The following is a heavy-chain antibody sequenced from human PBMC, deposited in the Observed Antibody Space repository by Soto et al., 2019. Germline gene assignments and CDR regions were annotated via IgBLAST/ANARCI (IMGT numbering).Heavy chain of an antibody. CDR1: GFTFSSYA. J-gene: IGHJ4*02. D-gene: IGHD6-6*01. CDR2: ISGSGGST. CDR3: ARWAGRPYSFDY. V-gene: IGHV3-23*01. Sequence: EVQLLESGGGLAQPGGSLRLSCAASGFTFSSYAMSWVRQAPGKGLEWVSAISGSGGSTYYADSVKGRFTISRDNSKNTLYLQMNSLRAEDTAVYYCARWAGRPYSFDYWGQGTLVTVSS.